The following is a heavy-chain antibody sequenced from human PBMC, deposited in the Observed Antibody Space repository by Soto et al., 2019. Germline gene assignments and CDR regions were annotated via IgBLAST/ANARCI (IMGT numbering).Heavy chain of an antibody. D-gene: IGHD2-15*01. CDR1: GYTFTSYY. V-gene: IGHV1-46*01. CDR3: ARDFLSGSRSY. Sequence: QVQLVQSGAEVKKPGASVKVSCKASGYTFTSYYMHWVRQAPGQGLEWMGIINPSGGSTSYAQKFKGRVTMTRDTATSTVYVDLSSLRSEDTDVYYCARDFLSGSRSYWGQGTLVTVSS. CDR2: INPSGGST. J-gene: IGHJ4*02.